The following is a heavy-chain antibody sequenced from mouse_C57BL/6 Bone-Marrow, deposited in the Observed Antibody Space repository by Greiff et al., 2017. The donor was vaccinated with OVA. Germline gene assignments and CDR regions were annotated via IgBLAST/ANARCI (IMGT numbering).Heavy chain of an antibody. V-gene: IGHV1-15*01. D-gene: IGHD2-2*01. CDR1: GYTFTDYE. CDR2: IDPETGGT. Sequence: VQLQQSGAELVRPGASVTLSCKASGYTFTDYEMHWVKQTPVHGLEWIGAIDPETGGTAYNQKFKGKAILTADKSSSTAYMELRSLTSEDSAVYYCTRQRLYYVYPWFAYWGQGTLVTVSA. J-gene: IGHJ3*01. CDR3: TRQRLYYVYPWFAY.